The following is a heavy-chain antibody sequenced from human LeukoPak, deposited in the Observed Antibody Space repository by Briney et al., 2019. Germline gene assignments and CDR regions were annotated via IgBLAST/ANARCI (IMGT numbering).Heavy chain of an antibody. J-gene: IGHJ6*03. Sequence: ASVKVSCKVSGYTLTELSMHWVRQAPGKGLEWMGGFDPEDGETIYAQKFQGRVTMTEDTSTDTAYMELSGLRSEDTAVYYCATALIAALDYYYYMDVWGKGTTVTVSS. V-gene: IGHV1-24*01. CDR3: ATALIAALDYYYYMDV. CDR2: FDPEDGET. D-gene: IGHD6-6*01. CDR1: GYTLTELS.